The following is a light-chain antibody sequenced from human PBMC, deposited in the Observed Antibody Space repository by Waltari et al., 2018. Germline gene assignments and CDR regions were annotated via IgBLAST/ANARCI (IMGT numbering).Light chain of an antibody. CDR3: QQYGSSPRFT. Sequence: EIVLTQSPGTLSLSPGKRATLPCRASQSVSSSYLAWYRQKPGQAPRLVIYGASSRATGIPDRFSGSGSGTDFTLTISRLEPEDFAVYYCQQYGSSPRFTFGPGTKVDIK. V-gene: IGKV3-20*01. CDR2: GAS. CDR1: QSVSSSY. J-gene: IGKJ3*01.